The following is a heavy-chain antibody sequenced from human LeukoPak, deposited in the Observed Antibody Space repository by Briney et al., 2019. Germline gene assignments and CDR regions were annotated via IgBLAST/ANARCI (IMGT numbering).Heavy chain of an antibody. V-gene: IGHV4-4*02. CDR2: IYHSGSA. Sequence: SGTLSLTCAVAGGSINGSEWWNWVRQAPGKGLEWIGEIYHSGSASYNPSLKSRVAISVDKSKNQFSLQLRSVTAADTAVYYCARDSTSGSSWFFDYWRQGTLVTVSS. CDR3: ARDSTSGSSWFFDY. CDR1: GGSINGSEW. J-gene: IGHJ4*02. D-gene: IGHD6-13*01.